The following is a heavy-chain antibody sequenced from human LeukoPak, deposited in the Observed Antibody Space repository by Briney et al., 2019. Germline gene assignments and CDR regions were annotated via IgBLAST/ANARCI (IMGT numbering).Heavy chain of an antibody. CDR1: GYSISSGYY. D-gene: IGHD2-2*02. CDR3: ARLPAAIHWFDP. V-gene: IGHV4-38-2*01. Sequence: SETLSLTCAVSGYSISSGYYWGWIRQPPGQGLEWIGSIYHSGSTYYNPSLKSRVTISVDTSKNQFSLKLSSVTAADTAVYYCARLPAAIHWFDPWGQGTLVTVSS. CDR2: IYHSGST. J-gene: IGHJ5*02.